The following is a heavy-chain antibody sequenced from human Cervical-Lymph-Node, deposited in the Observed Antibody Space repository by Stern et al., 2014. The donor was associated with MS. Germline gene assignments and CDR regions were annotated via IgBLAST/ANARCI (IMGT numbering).Heavy chain of an antibody. V-gene: IGHV3-9*01. CDR3: VRDKATMTAAFGN. CDR1: GMTFDDYA. Sequence: QLVESGGGLVRPGMSLRLSCVASGMTFDDYAMHLVRQPSGKGLEWDSGILRASGSKGYADSVKCRFTISRDDAKNSLYLQMTSLRPDDTAVYYCVRDKATMTAAFGNWAPGTLVTVSS. CDR2: ILRASGSK. J-gene: IGHJ4*02. D-gene: IGHD5-12*01.